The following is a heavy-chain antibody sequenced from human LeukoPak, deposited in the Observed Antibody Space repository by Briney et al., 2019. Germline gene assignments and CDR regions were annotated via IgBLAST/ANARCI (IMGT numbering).Heavy chain of an antibody. CDR3: ARARGSYSHDY. D-gene: IGHD1-26*01. V-gene: IGHV3-7*01. J-gene: IGHJ4*02. Sequence: GGSLRLSCTASGFTFSNYWMTWVRQAPGKGLEWVANIKQDGGEKYYVDSVKGRFTIPRDNAKNSLHLQMNSLRAEDTAVYYCARARGSYSHDYWGQGTLVTVSS. CDR1: GFTFSNYW. CDR2: IKQDGGEK.